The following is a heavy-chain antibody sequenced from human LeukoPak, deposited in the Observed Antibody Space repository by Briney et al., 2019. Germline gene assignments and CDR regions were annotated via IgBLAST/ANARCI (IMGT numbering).Heavy chain of an antibody. D-gene: IGHD3-16*02. J-gene: IGHJ4*02. V-gene: IGHV4-34*01. Sequence: ETPCLTCAVYGGSFSGNYWSWICQPPGKGLEWIGEINHSGSTNYNPSLKSRVTISVDTSKNQFSLKLSSVTAADTAVYYCARGLRDSGYHYSPVDYWGKRPVVPVSS. CDR3: ARGLRDSGYHYSPVDY. CDR2: INHSGST. CDR1: GGSFSGNY.